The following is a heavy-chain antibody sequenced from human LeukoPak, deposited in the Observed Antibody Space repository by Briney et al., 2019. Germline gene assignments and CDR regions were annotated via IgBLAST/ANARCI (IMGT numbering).Heavy chain of an antibody. CDR2: IRGSGDRT. D-gene: IGHD1-26*01. Sequence: GGSLRLSCAASGFTFSSYAMSWVRQAPGKGLEWVSAIRGSGDRTHYADSVKGRFTISRDNSKNTLYLQMNSLRAEDTVVYYCAKDSKIVGATFRSYHYMDVWGKGTAVTVSS. V-gene: IGHV3-23*01. J-gene: IGHJ6*03. CDR1: GFTFSSYA. CDR3: AKDSKIVGATFRSYHYMDV.